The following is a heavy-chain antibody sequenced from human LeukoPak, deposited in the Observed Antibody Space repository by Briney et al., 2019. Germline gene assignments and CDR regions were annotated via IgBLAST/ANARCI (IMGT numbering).Heavy chain of an antibody. V-gene: IGHV1-69*05. CDR3: ARERPPGDSSNWFLEGYFDI. CDR1: GGTFSSYA. CDR2: IIPIFGTA. Sequence: VASVKVSCKASGGTFSSYATTWVRQAPGQGLEWMGRIIPIFGTANYAQKFQGRVTITTDESTSIAYMELSTLRSDDTAVYYCARERPPGDSSNWFLEGYFDIWGQGTLVTVSS. D-gene: IGHD6-13*01. J-gene: IGHJ4*02.